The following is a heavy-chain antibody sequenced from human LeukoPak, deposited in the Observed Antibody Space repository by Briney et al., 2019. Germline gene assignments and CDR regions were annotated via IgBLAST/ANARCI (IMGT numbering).Heavy chain of an antibody. CDR3: VLVWPPNAVDRGMIYSDFTALDV. J-gene: IGHJ3*01. V-gene: IGHV1-18*01. D-gene: IGHD3/OR15-3a*01. Sequence: AASVKVSCKASNYTFASYGLSWVRQAPGQGLQWVGWISPYDGNTNYAQRFQARVTMSIDKSTRTVYMELRRLRLDDTAVYYCVLVWPPNAVDRGMIYSDFTALDVWGQGTTVIVSS. CDR2: ISPYDGNT. CDR1: NYTFASYG.